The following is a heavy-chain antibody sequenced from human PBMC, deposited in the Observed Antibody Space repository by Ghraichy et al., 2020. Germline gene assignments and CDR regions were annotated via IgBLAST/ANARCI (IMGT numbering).Heavy chain of an antibody. D-gene: IGHD6-13*01. V-gene: IGHV3-53*01. CDR3: VRDRRVYGFDY. CDR2: IYSGGST. CDR1: GFSFSNDY. Sequence: GGSLRLSCAVSGFSFSNDYMTWVRQAPGKGLEWVSLIYSGGSTKYIDSVKGRFIISRDTSKNTLYLQMNSRRAEDTAVYYCVRDRRVYGFDYWGQGTLVTVSA. J-gene: IGHJ4*02.